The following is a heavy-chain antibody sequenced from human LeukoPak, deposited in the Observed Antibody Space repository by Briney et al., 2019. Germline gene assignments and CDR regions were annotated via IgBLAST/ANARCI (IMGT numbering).Heavy chain of an antibody. V-gene: IGHV3-30-3*01. CDR2: ISFDGTNK. Sequence: GGSLRLSCAASGFSFSNYAMHWVRQAPGKGLEWVAVISFDGTNKYFADSVKGRLTISRDNSENTLHLQMNSLRAEDTAVYFCVREVAVSGTENGAFNVWGPGTTVTISS. CDR3: VREVAVSGTENGAFNV. D-gene: IGHD6-19*01. CDR1: GFSFSNYA. J-gene: IGHJ6*02.